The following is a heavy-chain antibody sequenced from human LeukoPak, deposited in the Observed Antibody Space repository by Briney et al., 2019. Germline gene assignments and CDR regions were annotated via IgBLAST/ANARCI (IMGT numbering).Heavy chain of an antibody. J-gene: IGHJ5*02. D-gene: IGHD2-2*01. CDR1: GGTFSSYA. CDR2: IIPIFGTA. Sequence: ASVKVSCKASGGTFSSYAISWVRPAPGQGLEWMGGIIPIFGTANYAQKFQGRVTITADESTSTAYMELSSLRSEDTAVYYCARGSGDIVVVPADNWFDPWGQGTLVTVSS. V-gene: IGHV1-69*13. CDR3: ARGSGDIVVVPADNWFDP.